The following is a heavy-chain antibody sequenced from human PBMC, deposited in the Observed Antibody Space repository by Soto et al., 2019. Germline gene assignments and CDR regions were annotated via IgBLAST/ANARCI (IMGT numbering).Heavy chain of an antibody. CDR2: IYYSGST. J-gene: IGHJ6*02. Sequence: PSDTLSLTSTISGCSISTSSYYWGWIRQPPGKGLEWIGSIYYSGSTYYNPSLKSRVTISVDTSKNQFSLKLSSVTAADTAVYYCATYMETYYYYYGMDVWGQGTTVT. CDR1: GCSISTSSYY. D-gene: IGHD1-1*01. V-gene: IGHV4-39*01. CDR3: ATYMETYYYYYGMDV.